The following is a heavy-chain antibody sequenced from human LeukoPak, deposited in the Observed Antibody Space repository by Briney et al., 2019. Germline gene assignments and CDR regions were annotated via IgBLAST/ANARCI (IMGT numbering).Heavy chain of an antibody. D-gene: IGHD3-10*01. V-gene: IGHV4-39*01. J-gene: IGHJ4*02. CDR3: ASLRTGDFDY. CDR2: IYYSGST. CDR1: GGSVSRSPYY. Sequence: KPSETLSLTCTVSGGSVSRSPYYWGWIRQPPGKGLEWIGNIYYSGSTYYNPSFKSRLTISVDTSKNQFSLKLSSVTAADTAVYYCASLRTGDFDYWGQGALVTVSS.